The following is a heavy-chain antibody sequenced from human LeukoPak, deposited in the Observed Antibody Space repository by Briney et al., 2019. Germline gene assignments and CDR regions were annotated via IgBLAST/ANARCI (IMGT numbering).Heavy chain of an antibody. CDR1: GFTFSSYS. V-gene: IGHV3-21*01. CDR2: ISSSSSYI. Sequence: GGSLRLSCAASGFTFSSYSMNRVRQAPGKGLEWVSSISSSSSYIYYADSVKGRFTISRDNAKNSLYLQMNSLRAEDTAVYYCAISRMVRGVIDYWGQGTLVTVSS. J-gene: IGHJ4*02. D-gene: IGHD3-10*01. CDR3: AISRMVRGVIDY.